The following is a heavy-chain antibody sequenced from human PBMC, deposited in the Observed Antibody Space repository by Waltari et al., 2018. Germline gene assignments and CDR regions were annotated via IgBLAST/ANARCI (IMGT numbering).Heavy chain of an antibody. CDR1: GYSISSGYY. CDR3: AGKPSISGHYYYFDY. V-gene: IGHV4-38-2*01. Sequence: QVQLQESGPGLVEPSETLSLTCAVSGYSISSGYYWGWIRQPPGKGLEWIGNICQSGSTSYNPSRKSRVTISVDTAKNQFSLKLNSVTAADTAVYYCAGKPSISGHYYYFDYWGQGTLVTVSS. J-gene: IGHJ4*02. D-gene: IGHD1-26*01. CDR2: ICQSGST.